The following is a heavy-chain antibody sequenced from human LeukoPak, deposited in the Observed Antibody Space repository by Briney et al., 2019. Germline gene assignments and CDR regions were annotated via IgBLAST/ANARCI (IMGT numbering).Heavy chain of an antibody. D-gene: IGHD3-10*01. Sequence: SETLSLTCTVSGGSISSSSYYWGWIRQPPGKGLEWIGSIYYSGSTYYNPSLKSRVTISVDTSKNQFSLKLSSVTAADTAVYYCASPNYGSGSSNDYWGQGTLVTVSS. CDR3: ASPNYGSGSSNDY. CDR1: GGSISSSSYY. J-gene: IGHJ4*02. V-gene: IGHV4-39*01. CDR2: IYYSGST.